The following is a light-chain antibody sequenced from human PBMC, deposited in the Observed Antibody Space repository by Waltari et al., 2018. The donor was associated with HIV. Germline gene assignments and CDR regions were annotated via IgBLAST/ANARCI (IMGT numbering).Light chain of an antibody. J-gene: IGLJ1*01. V-gene: IGLV2-14*01. Sequence: QSALTQPASVSGSPGQSITISCTGITSDIGDYNYVSWYQQHSDKAPKLIIYGVTQRPSGFSSRFSGSKSGNTASLTISGLQAEDEADYYCSLYTGITTLLYVFGSGTKVTVL. CDR1: TSDIGDYNY. CDR3: SLYTGITTLLYV. CDR2: GVT.